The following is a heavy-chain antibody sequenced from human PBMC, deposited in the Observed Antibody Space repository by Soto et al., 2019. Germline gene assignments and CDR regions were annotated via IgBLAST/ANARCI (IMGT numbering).Heavy chain of an antibody. D-gene: IGHD2-15*01. CDR3: ARAIAYCFDY. CDR1: GFAFSSYA. J-gene: IGHJ4*02. V-gene: IGHV3-30-3*01. CDR2: ISYDGSNK. Sequence: QLGGSLRISCAASGFAFSSYAMHWVRLAPGKGLEWVAVISYDGSNKYYADSVKGRFTISRENSKNALYLQMNSLRAEDTAVYYCARAIAYCFDYWGEGT.